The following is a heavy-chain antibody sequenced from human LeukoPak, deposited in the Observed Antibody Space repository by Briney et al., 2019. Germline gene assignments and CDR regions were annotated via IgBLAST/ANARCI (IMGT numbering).Heavy chain of an antibody. CDR3: VRDYCSGVTCYPGY. V-gene: IGHV3-7*05. CDR1: GFTFSSYW. D-gene: IGHD2-15*01. CDR2: IKQDGSEK. J-gene: IGHJ4*02. Sequence: PGGSLRLSCAASGFTFSSYWMSWVRQAPGKGLEWMANIKQDGSEKYYVDSVKGRFTISRDNAKNSVYLQMNNLRAEDTAVYYCVRDYCSGVTCYPGYWGQGTLVTVSS.